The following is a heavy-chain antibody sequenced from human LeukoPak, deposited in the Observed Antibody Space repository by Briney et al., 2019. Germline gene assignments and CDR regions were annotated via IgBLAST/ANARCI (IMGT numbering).Heavy chain of an antibody. CDR1: GFTFSSYG. V-gene: IGHV3-23*01. D-gene: IGHD4-17*01. J-gene: IGHJ3*02. CDR3: AKDPNGDYVGTFDM. Sequence: GGSLRLSCAASGFTFSSYGMSWVRQAPGKGLEWVSFISGNGGRTDYAESVKGRFTISRDNSKNTVYLQMNSLRDEDTATYYCAKDPNGDYVGTFDMWGQGTMVTVSS. CDR2: ISGNGGRT.